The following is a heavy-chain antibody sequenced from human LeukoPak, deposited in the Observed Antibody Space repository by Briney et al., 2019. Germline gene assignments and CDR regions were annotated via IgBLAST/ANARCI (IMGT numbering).Heavy chain of an antibody. J-gene: IGHJ4*02. CDR3: ARHLSTGLIDY. CDR2: IYPGDSDT. D-gene: IGHD1-1*01. Sequence: GEPLKISCKGSGYSFTSYWIGWVRQMPGKGLEWMGIIYPGDSDTRYSPSFQGQVTISADKSISTANLQWSSLKASDTAIDYCARHLSTGLIDYWGQGTLVTFSS. V-gene: IGHV5-51*01. CDR1: GYSFTSYW.